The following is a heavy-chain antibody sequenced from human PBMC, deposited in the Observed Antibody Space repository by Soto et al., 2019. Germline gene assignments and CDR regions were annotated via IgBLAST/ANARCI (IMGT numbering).Heavy chain of an antibody. CDR3: AKAYTSSSLRYYFDY. CDR2: ISGIGAAI. Sequence: LRLSCAASGFTFSNYAMSWVRQAPGKGLEWVSTISGIGAAIYYADSVKGRFTFSRDNSKNTLYLQMNSLRAEDTAVYYCAKAYTSSSLRYYFDYWGRGTLVTVSS. V-gene: IGHV3-23*01. D-gene: IGHD6-6*01. CDR1: GFTFSNYA. J-gene: IGHJ4*02.